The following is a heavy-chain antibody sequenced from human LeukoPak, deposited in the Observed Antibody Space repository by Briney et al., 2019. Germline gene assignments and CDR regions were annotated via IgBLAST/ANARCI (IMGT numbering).Heavy chain of an antibody. Sequence: SETLSLTCTVSGGSISSSSYYWGWIRQPPGKGLEWIGSIYYSGSTYYNPSLKSRVTISVDTSKNQFSLKLSSVTAADTAVYYCARHRYYDFWSGPNRERAFDIWGQGTMVTVSS. J-gene: IGHJ3*02. CDR2: IYYSGST. V-gene: IGHV4-39*01. CDR1: GGSISSSSYY. D-gene: IGHD3-3*01. CDR3: ARHRYYDFWSGPNRERAFDI.